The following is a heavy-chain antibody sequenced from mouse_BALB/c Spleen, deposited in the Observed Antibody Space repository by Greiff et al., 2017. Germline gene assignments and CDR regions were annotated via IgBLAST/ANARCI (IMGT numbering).Heavy chain of an antibody. CDR2: IYPGDGDT. CDR3: ARSGGNYPDY. Sequence: QVQLKQSGPELVKPGASVKISCKASGYAFSSSWMNWVKQRPGQGLEWIGRIYPGDGDTNYNGKFKGKATLTADKSSSTAYMQLSSLTSVDSAVYFCARSGGNYPDYWGQGTTLTVSS. CDR1: GYAFSSSW. D-gene: IGHD3-1*01. V-gene: IGHV1-82*01. J-gene: IGHJ2*01.